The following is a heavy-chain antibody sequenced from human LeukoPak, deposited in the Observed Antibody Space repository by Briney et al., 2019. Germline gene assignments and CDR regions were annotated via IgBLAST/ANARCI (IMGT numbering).Heavy chain of an antibody. CDR2: ISWNSGSI. V-gene: IGHV3-9*01. Sequence: GGSLRLSCAASGFTFDDYAMHWVRQAPGKGLEWVSGISWNSGSIGYADSVKGRFTISRDNAKNSLYLQMNSLRAEDTALYYCARYFSGYDGGKYWYFDLWGRGTLVTVSS. J-gene: IGHJ2*01. CDR1: GFTFDDYA. CDR3: ARYFSGYDGGKYWYFDL. D-gene: IGHD5-12*01.